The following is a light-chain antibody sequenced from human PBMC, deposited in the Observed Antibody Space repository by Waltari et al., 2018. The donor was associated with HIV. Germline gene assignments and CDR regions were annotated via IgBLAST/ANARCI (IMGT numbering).Light chain of an antibody. CDR2: EVT. CDR3: SSFADRDGFYVL. CDR1: NTAIGSYDY. J-gene: IGLJ2*01. Sequence: QSALTQPPSASGSPGQSVPLSCTGSNTAIGSYDYVSWYHLHPGKAPKLVISEVTKRPSGVSDRFSGSKSANTAFLTVSGLQAEDEADYYCSSFADRDGFYVLFGGGTRLTVL. V-gene: IGLV2-8*01.